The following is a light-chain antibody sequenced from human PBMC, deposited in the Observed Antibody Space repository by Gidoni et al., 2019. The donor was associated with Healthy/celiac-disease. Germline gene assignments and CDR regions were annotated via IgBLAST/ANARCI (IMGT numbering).Light chain of an antibody. CDR2: AAS. Sequence: DIQMTQSPSSLSASVGDRVTITCRASQSISSYLNWYQQKPVKAPKLLIYAASSLQSGVPSRFSGSGSGTDFTLTISSLQPEDFATYYCQQSYSTLSAFGPGTKVDIK. CDR3: QQSYSTLSA. J-gene: IGKJ3*01. V-gene: IGKV1-39*01. CDR1: QSISSY.